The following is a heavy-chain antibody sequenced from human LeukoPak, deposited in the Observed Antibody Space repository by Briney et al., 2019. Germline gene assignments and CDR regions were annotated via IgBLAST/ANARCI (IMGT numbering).Heavy chain of an antibody. V-gene: IGHV1-69*02. CDR2: IIPILGIG. CDR1: GGTFSSYT. CDR3: AKAPLGYCSGGSCSGGYYYYGMDV. J-gene: IGHJ6*02. Sequence: SVKVSCKASGGTFSSYTISWVRQAPGQGLEWMGRIIPILGIGNYAQKFQGRVTITADKSTSTAYMELSSLRSEDTAVYYCAKAPLGYCSGGSCSGGYYYYGMDVWGQGTTVTVSS. D-gene: IGHD2-15*01.